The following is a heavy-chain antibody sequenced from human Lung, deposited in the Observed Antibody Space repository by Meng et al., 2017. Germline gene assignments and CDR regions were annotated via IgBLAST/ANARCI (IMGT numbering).Heavy chain of an antibody. CDR2: INHSGST. V-gene: IGHV4-34*01. Sequence: QAERQRWGAGLCNLSEPLSLTSVFSGGSFSDYFWSWIRQPPGKGLEWIGEINHSGSTNYNPSLESRATISVDTSQNNLSLKLSSVTAADSAVYYCARGPTTMAHDFDYWGQGTLVTVSS. CDR3: ARGPTTMAHDFDY. CDR1: GGSFSDYF. J-gene: IGHJ4*02. D-gene: IGHD4-11*01.